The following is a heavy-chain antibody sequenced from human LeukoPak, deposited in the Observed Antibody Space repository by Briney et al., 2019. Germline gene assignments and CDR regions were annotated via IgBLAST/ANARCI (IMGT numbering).Heavy chain of an antibody. CDR2: INHSGST. Sequence: SETLSLTCAVYGGSFSGYYWSWIRQPPGKGLEWIGEINHSGSTNYNPSLKSRVTISVDTSKNQFSLKLSSVTAADTAVYYCARGLRFSVYDYWGQGTLVPVSS. J-gene: IGHJ4*02. CDR1: GGSFSGYY. D-gene: IGHD3-3*01. CDR3: ARGLRFSVYDY. V-gene: IGHV4-34*01.